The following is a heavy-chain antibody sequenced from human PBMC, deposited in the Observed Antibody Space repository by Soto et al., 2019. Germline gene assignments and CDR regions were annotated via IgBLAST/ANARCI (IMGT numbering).Heavy chain of an antibody. CDR2: IYHSGST. V-gene: IGHV4-30-2*01. D-gene: IGHD3-10*01. Sequence: QLPLQESGSGLVKPSQTLSLTCAVSGGSISSGGYSWSWIRQPPGKGLEWIGYIYHSGSTYYNPSLKSRVTISVDRSKNQFSLNLSSVTAADTAVYYCARDPGVWGQGTLVTVSS. CDR3: ARDPGV. CDR1: GGSISSGGYS. J-gene: IGHJ4*02.